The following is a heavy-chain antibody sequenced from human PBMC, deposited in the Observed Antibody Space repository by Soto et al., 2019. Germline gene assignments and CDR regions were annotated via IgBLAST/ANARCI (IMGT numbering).Heavy chain of an antibody. J-gene: IGHJ4*02. V-gene: IGHV3-74*01. D-gene: IGHD3-10*01. Sequence: EVQLVESGGGLVQSGGSLRLSCAASGFTFSSYWMHWVRQAPGKGLVWVSRIKGDGISTNYADSVKGRFTISRDNAKDTVFLQMNGLSADDTVVYYCARGAMGNYYNDYWGQGTLVTVSS. CDR2: IKGDGIST. CDR1: GFTFSSYW. CDR3: ARGAMGNYYNDY.